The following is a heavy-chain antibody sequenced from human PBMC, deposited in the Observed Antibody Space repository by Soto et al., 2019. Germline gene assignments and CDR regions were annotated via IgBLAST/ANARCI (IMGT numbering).Heavy chain of an antibody. J-gene: IGHJ6*02. V-gene: IGHV1-69*01. CDR1: GGTFSSYA. CDR3: ARVASVVVVPAAILNYYYYGMNV. Sequence: QVQLVQSGAEVQKPGSSVKVSCKASGGTFSSYAISWVRQAPGQGLEWMGGIIPIFGTANYAQKFQGRVTITADESTSTAYMELSSLRSEDTAVYYCARVASVVVVPAAILNYYYYGMNVWGQGTTVTVSS. D-gene: IGHD2-2*01. CDR2: IIPIFGTA.